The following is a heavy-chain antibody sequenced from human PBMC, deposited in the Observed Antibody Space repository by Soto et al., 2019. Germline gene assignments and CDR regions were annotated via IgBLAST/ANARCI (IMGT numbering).Heavy chain of an antibody. D-gene: IGHD3-10*01. CDR3: VYRADQNGGGYYFDY. CDR2: VYWDDDK. V-gene: IGHV2-5*02. J-gene: IGHJ4*02. CDR1: GFSLSTTGVG. Sequence: QITLKESGPTLVKPTQTLTLTCSFSGFSLSTTGVGVGWLRQPPGKALEWLALVYWDDDKRYSPSLKTSLTTTKDPAKNRVALAMTKMAPVDKPTIYVVYRADQNGGGYYFDYWGQGTLVTVSS.